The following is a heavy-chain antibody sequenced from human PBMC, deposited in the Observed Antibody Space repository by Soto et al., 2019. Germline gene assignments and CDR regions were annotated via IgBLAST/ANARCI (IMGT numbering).Heavy chain of an antibody. CDR2: ITSSSSHM. CDR1: GFTFSTSI. CDR3: KTALGRVPTIT. D-gene: IGHD5-12*01. Sequence: EEQLVESGGGLVKPGWSLRLSCAASGFTFSTSIMNWVRQAPGTGLEWVSSITSSSSHMFYADSVKGRFTISRDNARNSLYLQMNSLRAEDTAIYYCKTALGRVPTITWGQGTLVTVSS. V-gene: IGHV3-21*06. J-gene: IGHJ4*02.